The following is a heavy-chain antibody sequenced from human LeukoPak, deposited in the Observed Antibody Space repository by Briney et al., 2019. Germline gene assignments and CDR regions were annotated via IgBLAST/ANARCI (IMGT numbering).Heavy chain of an antibody. D-gene: IGHD2-2*01. V-gene: IGHV4-4*07. CDR1: GGSISSYY. CDR3: ARDLVPAARYYYYYYGMDV. J-gene: IGHJ6*02. Sequence: SETLSLTCTVSGGSISSYYWSWIRQPAGKGLEWIGRIYTSGSTNYSPSLKSRVTMSVDTSKNQFSLKLSSVTAADTAVYYCARDLVPAARYYYYYYGMDVWGQGTTVTVSS. CDR2: IYTSGST.